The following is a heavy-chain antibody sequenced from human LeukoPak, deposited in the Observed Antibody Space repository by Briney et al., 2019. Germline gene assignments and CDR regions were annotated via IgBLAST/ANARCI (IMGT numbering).Heavy chain of an antibody. CDR3: ARDSRCFDP. J-gene: IGHJ5*02. CDR2: ISAYNGNT. V-gene: IGHV1-18*01. CDR1: GYTFTCYG. Sequence: AAVKVSCKGAGYTFTCYGFSGVRQPPAQGLEWMGWISAYNGNTNYAQNLQGRVTTTTNTSTSTAYMELRSLRSDDTAVYYWARDSRCFDPWGQGTLVTVSS.